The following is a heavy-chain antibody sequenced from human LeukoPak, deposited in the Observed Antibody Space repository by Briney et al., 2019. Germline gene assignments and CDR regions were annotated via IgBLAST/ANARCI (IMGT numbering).Heavy chain of an antibody. V-gene: IGHV4-59*01. Sequence: KPSETLSLTCTVSGGSISSYYWSWIRQPPGKGLEWIGYIYYSGSTNYNPSLKSRVTISVDTSKNQFFLKLSSVTAADTAVYYCAREGSGYENYFDYWGQGTLVTVSS. CDR1: GGSISSYY. D-gene: IGHD5-12*01. CDR3: AREGSGYENYFDY. J-gene: IGHJ4*02. CDR2: IYYSGST.